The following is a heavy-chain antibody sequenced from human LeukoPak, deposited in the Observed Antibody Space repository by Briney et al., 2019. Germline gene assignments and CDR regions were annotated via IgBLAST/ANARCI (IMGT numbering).Heavy chain of an antibody. CDR3: ALPGYYYGMDV. Sequence: GVSVKVSCKASGYTFTSYGISWVRQAPGQGLEWMGWISAYNGNTNYAQKLQGRVTMTTTSTAYMELRSLRSDDTAVYYCALPGYYYGMDVWGQGTTVTVSS. V-gene: IGHV1-18*01. CDR1: GYTFTSYG. CDR2: ISAYNGNT. J-gene: IGHJ6*02.